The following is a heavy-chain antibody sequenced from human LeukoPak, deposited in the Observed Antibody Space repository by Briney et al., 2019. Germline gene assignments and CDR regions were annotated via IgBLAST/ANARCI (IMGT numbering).Heavy chain of an antibody. Sequence: GASVKVSCKASGYTFTGYYMHWVRQAPGQGLEWMGWINPNSGGTSYAQKFQGRVTMTRDTSISTAYMELSRLRSDDTAVYYCARDYYYDSSGYSPGYWGQGTLVTVSS. J-gene: IGHJ4*02. CDR1: GYTFTGYY. V-gene: IGHV1-2*02. D-gene: IGHD3-22*01. CDR2: INPNSGGT. CDR3: ARDYYYDSSGYSPGY.